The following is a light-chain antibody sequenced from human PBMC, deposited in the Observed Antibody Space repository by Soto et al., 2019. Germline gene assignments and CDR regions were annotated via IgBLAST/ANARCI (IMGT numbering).Light chain of an antibody. J-gene: IGKJ1*01. CDR1: QSISSW. Sequence: DIQMTQSPSTLSASVGDRVTITCRASQSISSWLAWYQQKPGKAPKVLIYKASSLDSGVPSRFSGSGSGTEFTLTISSLQPDDFATYYCQQYNSYPWTFGQGTKVEIK. CDR3: QQYNSYPWT. V-gene: IGKV1-5*03. CDR2: KAS.